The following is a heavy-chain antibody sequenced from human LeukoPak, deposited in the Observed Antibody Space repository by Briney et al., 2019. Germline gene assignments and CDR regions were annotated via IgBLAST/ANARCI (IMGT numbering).Heavy chain of an antibody. V-gene: IGHV3-30-3*01. CDR2: ISYDGSNK. D-gene: IGHD6-13*01. CDR1: GFTFSSYA. J-gene: IGHJ3*02. CDR3: AGQTKQQLPYAEGEAFDI. Sequence: GGSLRLSCAASGFTFSSYAMSWVRQAPGKGLEWVAVISYDGSNKYYADSVKGRFTIPRDNSKNTLYLQMNSLRAEDTAVYYCAGQTKQQLPYAEGEAFDIWGQGTMVTVSS.